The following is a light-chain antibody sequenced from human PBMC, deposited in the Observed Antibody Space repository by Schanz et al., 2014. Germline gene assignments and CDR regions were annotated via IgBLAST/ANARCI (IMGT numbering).Light chain of an antibody. CDR1: SSNVGGYNY. J-gene: IGLJ3*02. Sequence: QSVLTQPPSASGSPGQSVTISCTGTSSNVGGYNYVSWYQQHPGKAPKLMIYDVSKWPSGVPDRFSGSKSGNTASLTISGLQAEDEADYYCAAWDERQNAWVFGGGTKLTVL. CDR3: AAWDERQNAWV. CDR2: DVS. V-gene: IGLV2-8*01.